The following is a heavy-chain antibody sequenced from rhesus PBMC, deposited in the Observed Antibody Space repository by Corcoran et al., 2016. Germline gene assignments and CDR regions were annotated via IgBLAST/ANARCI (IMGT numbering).Heavy chain of an antibody. Sequence: QLQLQESGPGLVKPSETLSLTCAVPGGSIRSNYWSWIRQPPGKGLEWIGRISGSGGSTDYNPSLKSRVTISTDTSKNQFSLKLSSVTAADTVVYYCARTPGNYFSFDYWGQGVLVTVSS. CDR2: ISGSGGST. CDR1: GGSIRSNY. V-gene: IGHV4-173*01. CDR3: ARTPGNYFSFDY. J-gene: IGHJ4*01. D-gene: IGHD4-35*01.